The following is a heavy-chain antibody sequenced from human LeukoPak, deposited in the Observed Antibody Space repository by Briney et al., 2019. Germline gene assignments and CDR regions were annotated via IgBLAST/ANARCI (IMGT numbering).Heavy chain of an antibody. V-gene: IGHV3-11*04. D-gene: IGHD5-12*01. J-gene: IGHJ4*02. Sequence: GGSLRLSCAASGFTFSDYYMSWIRQSPGKGLEWVSYINSNGKTINYADSVKGRFTISRGNSKNTLYLQMSSLRAEDTAVYYCAKEGGASRFDYWGQGTLVTVSS. CDR1: GFTFSDYY. CDR2: INSNGKTI. CDR3: AKEGGASRFDY.